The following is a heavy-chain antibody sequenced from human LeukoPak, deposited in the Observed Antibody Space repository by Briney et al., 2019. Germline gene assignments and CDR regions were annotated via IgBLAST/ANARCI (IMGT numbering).Heavy chain of an antibody. CDR2: INQSGST. D-gene: IGHD1-7*01. Sequence: SETLSLTCAVYGGSFSGYYWSWIRQPPGKGLEWIGEINQSGSTNYNPSLKSRVTISVDTSKNQFSLKLSSVTGADTAVYSCARDVGWNYSARNYGMDVWGQGTTVTVSS. J-gene: IGHJ6*02. CDR3: ARDVGWNYSARNYGMDV. V-gene: IGHV4-34*01. CDR1: GGSFSGYY.